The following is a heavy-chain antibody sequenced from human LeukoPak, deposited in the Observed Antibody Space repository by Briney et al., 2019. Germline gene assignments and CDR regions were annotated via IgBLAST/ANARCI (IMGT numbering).Heavy chain of an antibody. CDR3: ARTRYSSSWEDLEAEGFDI. J-gene: IGHJ3*02. V-gene: IGHV4-4*07. Sequence: PSETLSLTCSVSDGSVSSFCWSWIRQPAGKGLEWIGRIHTSGSTDYNPSLKSRVTMSVDTSKNQFSLKLSSVTAADTAVYYCARTRYSSSWEDLEAEGFDIWGQGTMVTVSS. CDR2: IHTSGST. CDR1: DGSVSSFC. D-gene: IGHD6-13*01.